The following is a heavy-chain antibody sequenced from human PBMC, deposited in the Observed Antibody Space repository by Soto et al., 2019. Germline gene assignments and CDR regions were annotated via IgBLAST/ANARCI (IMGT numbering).Heavy chain of an antibody. J-gene: IGHJ6*02. CDR3: ARVGGVIAHVNMVRAPLDDYYYYGMDV. CDR2: IIPIFGTA. Sequence: SVKVSCKASGGTFSSYAISWVRQAPGQGLEWMGGIIPIFGTANYAQKFQGRVTITADKSTSTAYMELSSLRSEDTAVYYCARVGGVIAHVNMVRAPLDDYYYYGMDVWGQGTTVTVSS. V-gene: IGHV1-69*06. D-gene: IGHD3-10*01. CDR1: GGTFSSYA.